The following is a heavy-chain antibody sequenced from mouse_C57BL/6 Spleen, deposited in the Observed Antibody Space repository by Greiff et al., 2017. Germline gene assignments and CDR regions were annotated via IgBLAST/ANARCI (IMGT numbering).Heavy chain of an antibody. CDR1: GYTFTDYY. V-gene: IGHV1-26*01. Sequence: VQLQQSGPELVKPGASVKISCKASGYTFTDYYMNWVKQSHGKSLEWIGDINPNNGGTSYNQKFKGKATLTVDKSSSTAYMELRSLTSEDSAVYYCARSHSCCSFAYWGQGTLVTVSA. CDR2: INPNNGGT. CDR3: ARSHSCCSFAY. J-gene: IGHJ3*01.